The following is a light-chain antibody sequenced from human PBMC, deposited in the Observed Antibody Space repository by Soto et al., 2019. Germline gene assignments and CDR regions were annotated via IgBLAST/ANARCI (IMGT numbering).Light chain of an antibody. CDR3: QAWDSSTGV. CDR1: KLGDKF. V-gene: IGLV3-1*01. J-gene: IGLJ1*01. Sequence: SYELTQPPSVSVSPGQTASITCSGDKLGDKFACWYQQKPGQSPVLVIYEDNKRPSGIPERFSGSNSENTATLTISGTQAMDEADYYCQAWDSSTGVFGTGTKLTVL. CDR2: EDN.